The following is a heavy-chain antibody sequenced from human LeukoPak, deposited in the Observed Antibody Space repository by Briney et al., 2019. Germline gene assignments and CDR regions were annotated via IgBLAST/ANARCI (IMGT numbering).Heavy chain of an antibody. D-gene: IGHD4-17*01. Sequence: GGSLILSCVASGFTFSSYEMNWVRQAPGKGLEWVSYISRSGSTIYHADSVKGRFTLSRDNAKKSLYLEMKSLRAEDTAVYYCAREGETTVTYDAFDIWGLGTMVTVS. CDR2: ISRSGSTI. CDR1: GFTFSSYE. CDR3: AREGETTVTYDAFDI. V-gene: IGHV3-48*03. J-gene: IGHJ3*02.